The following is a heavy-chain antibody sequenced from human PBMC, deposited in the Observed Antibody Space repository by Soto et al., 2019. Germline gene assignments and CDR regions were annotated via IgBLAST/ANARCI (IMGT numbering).Heavy chain of an antibody. J-gene: IGHJ4*02. CDR1: GFTFSTFG. CDR3: AIRTNYYDTSGHIDY. CDR2: IWYDGTNK. V-gene: IGHV3-33*01. Sequence: QVQLVEGGGGVVQPGRSLRLSCAASGFTFSTFGMHWVRQAPGKGLEWVALIWYDGTNKYYADSVKGRFTISRDNSKTALFLPMDSLRAEDTAIYYGAIRTNYYDTSGHIDYWGQGTLVTVSP. D-gene: IGHD3-22*01.